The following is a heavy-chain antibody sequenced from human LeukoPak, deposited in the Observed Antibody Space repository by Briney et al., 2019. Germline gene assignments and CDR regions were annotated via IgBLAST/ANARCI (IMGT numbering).Heavy chain of an antibody. J-gene: IGHJ3*02. CDR2: IYHSGST. CDR3: ARVHSYGDGGDAFDI. Sequence: SETLSLTCAVSGGSISSGGYSWSWIRQPPGKGLEWIGYIYHSGSTYYNPSLKSRVTISVDRSKTQFSLKLSSVTAADTAVYYCARVHSYGDGGDAFDIWGQGTMVTVSS. CDR1: GGSISSGGYS. V-gene: IGHV4-30-2*01. D-gene: IGHD5-18*01.